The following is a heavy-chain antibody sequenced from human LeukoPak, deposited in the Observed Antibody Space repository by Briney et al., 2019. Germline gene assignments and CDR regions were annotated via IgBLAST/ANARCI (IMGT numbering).Heavy chain of an antibody. V-gene: IGHV4-34*01. CDR1: GGSFSGYY. D-gene: IGHD2/OR15-2a*01. J-gene: IGHJ4*02. Sequence: SSETLSLTCAVYGGSFSGYYWSWIRQPPGKGLEWIGEINHSGSTNYSPSLKSRVTISVDTSKNQFSLKLSSVTAADTAVYYCARGRLLRFHYYFDYWGQGTLVTVSS. CDR2: INHSGST. CDR3: ARGRLLRFHYYFDY.